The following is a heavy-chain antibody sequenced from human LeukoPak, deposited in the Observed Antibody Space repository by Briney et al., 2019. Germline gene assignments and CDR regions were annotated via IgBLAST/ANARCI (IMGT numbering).Heavy chain of an antibody. D-gene: IGHD1-26*01. CDR1: GGSFSGYY. J-gene: IGHJ4*02. CDR2: INHSGST. V-gene: IGHV4-34*01. CDR3: ARDRGSFYYFDY. Sequence: SETLSLTCAVYGGSFSGYYWSWIRQPPGKGLEWIGEINHSGSTNYNPSLKSRVTISVDTSKNQFSLKLSSVTAADTAVYYCARDRGSFYYFDYWGQGTLVTVSS.